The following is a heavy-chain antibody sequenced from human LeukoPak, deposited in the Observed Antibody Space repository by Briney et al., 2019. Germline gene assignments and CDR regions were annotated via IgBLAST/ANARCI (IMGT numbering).Heavy chain of an antibody. J-gene: IGHJ4*02. CDR1: GGTFSRYA. D-gene: IGHD4-17*01. Sequence: GCSVKVSCKASGGTFSRYAISWVRQAPGQGLEWMGGIIPIFGTANYAQKFQGRVTITTDESTSTAYMELSSLRSEDTAVYYCAGQTDYGDPYFDYWGQGTLVTVSS. CDR2: IIPIFGTA. V-gene: IGHV1-69*05. CDR3: AGQTDYGDPYFDY.